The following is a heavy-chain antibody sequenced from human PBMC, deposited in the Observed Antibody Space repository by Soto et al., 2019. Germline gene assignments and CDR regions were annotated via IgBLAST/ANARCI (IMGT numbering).Heavy chain of an antibody. V-gene: IGHV3-23*01. D-gene: IGHD3-10*01. Sequence: GGSLRLSCAASGFTFSSYAMSWVRQAPGKGLEWVSAISVSGGSTYYADSVKGRFTISRDNSKNTLYLQMNSLRAEDTAVYYCAKSSPYGSGSYYNGVKYYYYYYGMDVWGQGTTVTVSS. CDR3: AKSSPYGSGSYYNGVKYYYYYYGMDV. CDR1: GFTFSSYA. J-gene: IGHJ6*02. CDR2: ISVSGGST.